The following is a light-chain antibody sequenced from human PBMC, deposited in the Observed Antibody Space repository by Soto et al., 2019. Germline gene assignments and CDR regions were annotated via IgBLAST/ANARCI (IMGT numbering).Light chain of an antibody. CDR1: SSDVGSYNL. CDR3: CSYAGVSTHVV. CDR2: EGS. Sequence: QSALTQPASVSGSPGQSITISCTGTSSDVGSYNLVSWYQQHPGKAPKLMIYEGSKRPSGVSNRFSGSKSGNTASLTISGLQAEDEAGYYCCSYAGVSTHVVFGGGTQLTVL. J-gene: IGLJ2*01. V-gene: IGLV2-23*01.